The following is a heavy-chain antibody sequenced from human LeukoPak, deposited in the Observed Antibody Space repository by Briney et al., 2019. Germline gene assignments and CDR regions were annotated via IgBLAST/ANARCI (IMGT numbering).Heavy chain of an antibody. CDR2: IYTSGST. V-gene: IGHV4-4*07. CDR1: GGSISSYY. J-gene: IGHJ4*02. CDR3: VKSGGYGLIDY. Sequence: SETLSLTCTVSGGSISSYYWSWIRQPAGKGLEWIGRIYTSGSTNYNPSLKSRVTMSVDTSKNQFSLRLNSVTAADTAMYYCVKSGGYGLIDYWGQGTLVTVSS. D-gene: IGHD1-26*01.